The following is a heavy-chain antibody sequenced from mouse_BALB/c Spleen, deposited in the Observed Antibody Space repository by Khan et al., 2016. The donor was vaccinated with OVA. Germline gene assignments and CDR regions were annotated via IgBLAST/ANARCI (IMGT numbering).Heavy chain of an antibody. CDR2: INTYTGEP. D-gene: IGHD2-10*01. V-gene: IGHV9-3-1*01. Sequence: VQLVESGPELKKPGETVKISCKASGYSFTNYGMNWVKQSPGKALKWMGWINTYTGEPTYADDFKGRFAFSLETSASTAYLQINNLKNEDTATYFCARPPYFSYTLDHWGQGTSVTVSS. CDR3: ARPPYFSYTLDH. J-gene: IGHJ4*01. CDR1: GYSFTNYG.